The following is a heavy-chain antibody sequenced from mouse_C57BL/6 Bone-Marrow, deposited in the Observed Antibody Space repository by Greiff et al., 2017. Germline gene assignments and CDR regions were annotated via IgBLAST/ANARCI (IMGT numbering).Heavy chain of an antibody. CDR3: ARHSTGEALDS. CDR1: GYTFTDYY. D-gene: IGHD2-1*01. Sequence: EVKLQQSGPELVKPGASVKISCKASGYTFTDYYMNWVKQSHGKSLEWIGDINPNNGGTSYNQKFKGKATLTVDKSSSTAYMELRSLTSEDSAVYNCARHSTGEALDSWGEGTPDTVSP. CDR2: INPNNGGT. J-gene: IGHJ4*01. V-gene: IGHV1-26*01.